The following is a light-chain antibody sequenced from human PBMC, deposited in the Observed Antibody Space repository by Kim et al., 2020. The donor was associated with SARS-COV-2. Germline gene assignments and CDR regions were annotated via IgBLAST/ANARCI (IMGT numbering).Light chain of an antibody. CDR2: WAS. Sequence: ATINCKSSQSVLYNSNNKNYLAWYQQKPGQPPKLLIYWASTRESGVPDRFSGSGSGTDFTLTISSLQAEDVAVYYCQQYYSTPLTFGGGTKVEIK. J-gene: IGKJ4*01. CDR3: QQYYSTPLT. V-gene: IGKV4-1*01. CDR1: QSVLYNSNNKNY.